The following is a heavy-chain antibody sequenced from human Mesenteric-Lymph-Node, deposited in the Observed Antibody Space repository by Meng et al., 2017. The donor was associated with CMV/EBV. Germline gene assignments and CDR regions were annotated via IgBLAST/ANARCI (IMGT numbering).Heavy chain of an antibody. J-gene: IGHJ4*02. D-gene: IGHD3-16*01. CDR3: ARHKGLSYASFDY. CDR2: IHYSGST. V-gene: IGHV4-39*01. Sequence: VSGGSISSGRYFWAWLRQPPGKGLEWIANIHYSGSTYYDLSLKGRVTISVDTSKNQFSLKLSSVTAADTSVYYCARHKGLSYASFDYWGPGTLVAVSS. CDR1: GGSISSGRYF.